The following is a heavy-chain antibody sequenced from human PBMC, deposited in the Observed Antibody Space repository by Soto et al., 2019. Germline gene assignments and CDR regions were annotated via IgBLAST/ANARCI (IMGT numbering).Heavy chain of an antibody. V-gene: IGHV3-21*01. Sequence: GGSLRLSCAASGIPFGIYGMSLVRQSPGKGLEWVSSISISSGYISYADALKGRFTISRDNAKNSLYLQMNSLRAEDTAVYHCARVGVLRRGHYTTLAAFDSSGQGRMVTVSS. J-gene: IGHJ3*02. CDR2: ISISSGYI. CDR3: ARVGVLRRGHYTTLAAFDS. D-gene: IGHD3-22*01. CDR1: GIPFGIYG.